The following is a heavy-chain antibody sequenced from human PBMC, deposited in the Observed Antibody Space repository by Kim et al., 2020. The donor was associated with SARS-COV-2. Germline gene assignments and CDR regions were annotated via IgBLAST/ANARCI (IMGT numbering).Heavy chain of an antibody. CDR1: GYTLTELS. V-gene: IGHV1-24*01. Sequence: ASVKVSCKVSGYTLTELSMHWVRQAPGKGLEWMGGFDPEDGETIYAQKFQGRVTMTEDTSTDTAYMELSSLRSEDTAVYYCATFPYDSSGYRYWGQGTLVTVSS. J-gene: IGHJ4*02. CDR2: FDPEDGET. D-gene: IGHD3-22*01. CDR3: ATFPYDSSGYRY.